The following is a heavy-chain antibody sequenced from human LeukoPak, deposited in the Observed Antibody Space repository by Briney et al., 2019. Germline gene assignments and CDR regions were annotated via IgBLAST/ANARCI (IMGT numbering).Heavy chain of an antibody. D-gene: IGHD3-10*01. CDR1: GFTFSSYA. CDR3: ARHPSGDFYASGPLEL. CDR2: ISGSGGST. J-gene: IGHJ1*01. V-gene: IGHV3-23*01. Sequence: QPGGSLRLSCAASGFTFSSYAMSWVRQAPGKGLEWVSAISGSGGSTYYADSVKGRFTISRDNSKNTLYLQMNSLRAEDTAVYYCARHPSGDFYASGPLELWGQGTLVSVSS.